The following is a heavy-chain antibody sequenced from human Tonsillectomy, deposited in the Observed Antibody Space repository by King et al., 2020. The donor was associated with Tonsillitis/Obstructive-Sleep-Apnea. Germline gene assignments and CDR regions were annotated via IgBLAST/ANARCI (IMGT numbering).Heavy chain of an antibody. D-gene: IGHD3-22*01. CDR1: GFTFSSYW. V-gene: IGHV3-74*01. CDR2: INSDGSST. CDR3: ARAGDYYDSSGYYYDY. J-gene: IGHJ4*02. Sequence: VQLVESGGGLVQPGGSLRLSCAASGFTFSSYWMHWVRHAPGKGLVWVSRINSDGSSTSYADSVKGRFTISRDNAKNTLYLQMNSLRAEDTAVYYCARAGDYYDSSGYYYDYWGQGTLVTVSS.